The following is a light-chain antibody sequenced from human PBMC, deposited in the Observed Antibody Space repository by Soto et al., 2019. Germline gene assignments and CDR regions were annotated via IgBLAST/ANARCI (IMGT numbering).Light chain of an antibody. CDR2: DAS. CDR3: QQRGNRPPWT. J-gene: IGKJ1*01. V-gene: IGKV3-11*01. CDR1: QSVGKY. Sequence: EIVMTQSPATLSLSPWERATLSCRASQSVGKYLVWYQQKPGQAPRLLIYDASNRATGIPARFSGSGSGTDFTLTISSLEPEDVAVYYCQQRGNRPPWTFGQGTKVDNK.